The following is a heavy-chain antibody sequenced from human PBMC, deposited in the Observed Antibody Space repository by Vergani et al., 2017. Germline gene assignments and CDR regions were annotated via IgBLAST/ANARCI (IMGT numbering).Heavy chain of an antibody. CDR1: GGTFSSYA. CDR3: AGAGPTGLQWLVPVY. Sequence: QVQLVQSGAEVKKPGSSVKVSCKASGGTFSSYAISWVRQAPGQGLEWMGGIIPIFGTANYAQKFQGRVTMTEDTSTDTAYMELSRLRSDDTAVYYCAGAGPTGLQWLVPVYWGQGTLVTVSS. J-gene: IGHJ4*02. V-gene: IGHV1-69*06. D-gene: IGHD6-19*01. CDR2: IIPIFGTA.